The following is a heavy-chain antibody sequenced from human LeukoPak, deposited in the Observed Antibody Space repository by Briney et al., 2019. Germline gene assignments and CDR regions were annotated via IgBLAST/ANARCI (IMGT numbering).Heavy chain of an antibody. D-gene: IGHD4-17*01. CDR3: ARVGDYGDYPPDY. Sequence: PSETLSLTCSVSGGSISSRSYYWGWIRQPPGKGLEWIGSMYYTGSTYYNPSLKSRVTMSLDTSKNQFSLKLNSVTAADTAVYYCARVGDYGDYPPDYWGQGTLVTVSS. V-gene: IGHV4-39*07. J-gene: IGHJ4*02. CDR1: GGSISSRSYY. CDR2: MYYTGST.